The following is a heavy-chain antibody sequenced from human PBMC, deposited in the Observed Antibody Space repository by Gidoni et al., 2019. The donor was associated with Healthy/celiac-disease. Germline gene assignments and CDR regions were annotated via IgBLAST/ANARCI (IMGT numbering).Heavy chain of an antibody. V-gene: IGHV3-23*01. CDR2: ISGSGGSK. CDR3: AKVYCSSTSCLGPFDP. Sequence: EVQLLESGGGLVQPGGSLRLSCAASGFTFSSYAMSWVRQAPGKGLEWVSAISGSGGSKYSADSVKGRFTISRDNSKNTLYLQMNSLRAEDTAVYYCAKVYCSSTSCLGPFDPWGQGTLVTVSS. D-gene: IGHD2-2*01. CDR1: GFTFSSYA. J-gene: IGHJ5*02.